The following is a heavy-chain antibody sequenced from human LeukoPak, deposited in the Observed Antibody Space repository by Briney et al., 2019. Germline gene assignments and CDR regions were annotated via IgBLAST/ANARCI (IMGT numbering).Heavy chain of an antibody. Sequence: SQTLSLTCTVPGGSISSGSYYWSWIRQPAGKGLEWIGRIYTSGSTNYNPSLKSRVTISVDTSKNQFSLKLSSVTAADTAVYYCARGGSIVGATIDYWGQGTLVTVSS. J-gene: IGHJ4*02. D-gene: IGHD1-26*01. CDR1: GGSISSGSYY. V-gene: IGHV4-61*02. CDR2: IYTSGST. CDR3: ARGGSIVGATIDY.